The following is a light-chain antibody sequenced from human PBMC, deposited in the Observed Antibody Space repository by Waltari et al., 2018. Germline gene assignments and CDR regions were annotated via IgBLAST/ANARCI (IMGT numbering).Light chain of an antibody. J-gene: IGKJ1*01. CDR2: KAS. Sequence: DIQMTHSPSPLSASVGDRVPTPCRASQSISSWLAWYQQKPGKVPKFLIYKASTLESGVPSRFSGSGSGTEFTLTISGLQPDDFATYYCQQYYGYPRTFGQGTKVEFK. CDR3: QQYYGYPRT. CDR1: QSISSW. V-gene: IGKV1-5*03.